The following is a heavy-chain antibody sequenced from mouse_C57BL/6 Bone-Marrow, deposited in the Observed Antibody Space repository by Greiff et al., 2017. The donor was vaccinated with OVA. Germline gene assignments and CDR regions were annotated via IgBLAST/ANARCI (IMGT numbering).Heavy chain of an antibody. J-gene: IGHJ4*01. V-gene: IGHV1-26*01. CDR1: GYTFTDYY. CDR3: ARNRQLMGFYAMDY. Sequence: VQLQQSGPELVKPGASVKISCKASGYTFTDYYMNWVKQSHGKSLEWIGDINPNNGGTSYNQKFKGKATLTVDKSSSTAYMELRSLTSEDSAVYYCARNRQLMGFYAMDYWGQGTSVTVSS. CDR2: INPNNGGT. D-gene: IGHD3-2*02.